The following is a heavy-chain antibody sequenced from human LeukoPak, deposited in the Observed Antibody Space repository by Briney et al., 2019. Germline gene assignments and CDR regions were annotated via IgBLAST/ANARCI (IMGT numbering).Heavy chain of an antibody. V-gene: IGHV3-53*01. CDR3: AREGDFWSGLRYFDY. Sequence: GGSLRLSCAASGFTVSSNYMSWVRKAPGKGLEWVSVIYSGGSTYYADSVKGRFTISRDNSKNTLYLQMNSLRAEDTAVYYCAREGDFWSGLRYFDYWGQGTLVTVSS. CDR2: IYSGGST. CDR1: GFTVSSNY. D-gene: IGHD3-3*01. J-gene: IGHJ4*02.